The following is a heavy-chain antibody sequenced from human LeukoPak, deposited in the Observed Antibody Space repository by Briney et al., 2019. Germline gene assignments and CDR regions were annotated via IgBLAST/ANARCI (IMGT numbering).Heavy chain of an antibody. CDR1: GFTFSSYG. CDR2: IRYDGSNK. V-gene: IGHV3-30*02. J-gene: IGHJ4*02. CDR3: ARGERGTFDY. Sequence: GGSLRLSCAASGFTFSSYGMHWVRQAPGKGLEWVAFIRYDGSNKYYADSVKGRFTISRDNSKNTLYLQMGSLRAEDMAVYYCARGERGTFDYWGQGTLVTVSS. D-gene: IGHD1-26*01.